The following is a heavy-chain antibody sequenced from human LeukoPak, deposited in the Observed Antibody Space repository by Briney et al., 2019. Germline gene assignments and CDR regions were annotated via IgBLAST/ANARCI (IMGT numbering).Heavy chain of an antibody. CDR2: SHNSGST. CDR1: GGSISRGSYY. Sequence: SETLSLTCIVSGGSISRGSYYWNWIRQPAGKGLEWMGRSHNSGSTNYNPSLKSRVTISVDTSKNQFSLNLSSVTAADTAVYYCARQTFGVLYFDSWGPGTLIIVSS. CDR3: ARQTFGVLYFDS. V-gene: IGHV4-61*02. D-gene: IGHD3-10*01. J-gene: IGHJ4*02.